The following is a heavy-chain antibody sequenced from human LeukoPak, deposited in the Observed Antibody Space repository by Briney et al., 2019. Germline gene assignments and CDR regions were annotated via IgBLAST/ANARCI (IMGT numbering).Heavy chain of an antibody. CDR1: GYTFTSYY. J-gene: IGHJ4*02. CDR3: ARVFGHSRRDGYNLAY. CDR2: INPSGGST. D-gene: IGHD5-24*01. V-gene: IGHV1-46*01. Sequence: GASVKVSCKASGYTFTSYYMHWVRQAPGQGLEWMGIINPSGGSTSYAQKFQGRVTMTSDTSTSTVYMELSSLRSEDTAVYYCARVFGHSRRDGYNLAYWGQGTLVTVSS.